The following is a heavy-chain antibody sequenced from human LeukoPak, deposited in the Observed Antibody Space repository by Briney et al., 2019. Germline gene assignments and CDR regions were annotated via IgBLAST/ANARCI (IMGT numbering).Heavy chain of an antibody. V-gene: IGHV4-59*08. Sequence: SETLSLTCTVSGGSISSYYWSWIRQPPGKGLEWIGYIYYSGSTNYNPSLKSRVTISVDTSKSQFSLKLSSVTAADTAVYYCARHGSIAAGEDYWGQGTLVTVSS. D-gene: IGHD6-13*01. CDR1: GGSISSYY. J-gene: IGHJ4*02. CDR2: IYYSGST. CDR3: ARHGSIAAGEDY.